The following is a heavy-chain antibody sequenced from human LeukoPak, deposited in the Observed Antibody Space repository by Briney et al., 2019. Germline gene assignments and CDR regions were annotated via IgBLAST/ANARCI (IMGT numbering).Heavy chain of an antibody. J-gene: IGHJ6*03. V-gene: IGHV1-46*01. Sequence: GASVKVSCKASGYTFTSYYIHWVRQAPGQGLEWMGIINPSGGSTSYAQKFQGRVTMTRDMSTSTVYMELSRLRSDDTAVYYCARGVAGVYFYYYMDVWGKGTTVTVSS. D-gene: IGHD1-14*01. CDR2: INPSGGST. CDR1: GYTFTSYY. CDR3: ARGVAGVYFYYYMDV.